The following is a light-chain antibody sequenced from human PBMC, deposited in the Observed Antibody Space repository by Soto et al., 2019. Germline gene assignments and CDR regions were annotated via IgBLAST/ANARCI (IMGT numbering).Light chain of an antibody. CDR1: ERISHS. V-gene: IGKV3-11*01. CDR2: DAS. J-gene: IGKJ5*01. Sequence: DIGLTQSPATLSFSPGNRVTLSCRANERISHSLAWYQQKPGQAPRILIYDASFRATGIPERFSGSGSGTDFTLSISSLEPEDFAVYYCQLSQQRSSWPPIAFGQGTRLEI. CDR3: QLSQQRSSWPPIA.